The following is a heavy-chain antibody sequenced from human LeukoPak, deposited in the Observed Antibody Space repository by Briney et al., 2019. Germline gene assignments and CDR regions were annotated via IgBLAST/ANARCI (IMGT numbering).Heavy chain of an antibody. CDR3: ARGGYDVWGSYRY. CDR2: IKEDGSEK. J-gene: IGHJ4*02. V-gene: IGHV3-7*01. D-gene: IGHD3-16*02. CDR1: GFTFSTYW. Sequence: GGSLRLSCAASGFTFSTYWMSWVRQAPGKGLEWVANIKEDGSEKYHVDSVKGRFTISRDNAKNSLYLQMNSLRAEDSAVYYCARGGYDVWGSYRYWGQGTLVTVSS.